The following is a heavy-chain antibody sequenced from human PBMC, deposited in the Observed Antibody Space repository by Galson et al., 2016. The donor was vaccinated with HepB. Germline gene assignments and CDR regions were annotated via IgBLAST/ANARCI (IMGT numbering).Heavy chain of an antibody. V-gene: IGHV1-69*06. CDR1: GGTFSSYG. Sequence: SVKVSCKASGGTFSSYGISWVRQAPGQGLEWMGGIIPIFGTANYAQKFQGRATITADKSTSTAYMELSSLRSEDTAVYYCARETPSPPGWFDPWGQGTLVTVSS. D-gene: IGHD1-14*01. CDR2: IIPIFGTA. CDR3: ARETPSPPGWFDP. J-gene: IGHJ5*02.